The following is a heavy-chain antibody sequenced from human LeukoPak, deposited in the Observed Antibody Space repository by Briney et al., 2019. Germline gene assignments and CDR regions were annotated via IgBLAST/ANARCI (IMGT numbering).Heavy chain of an antibody. CDR3: ARDLRIAVAGTGFFDY. CDR2: IIPIFGTA. Sequence: GASVKVSCKASGGTFSSYAISWVRQAPGQGLEWMGGIIPIFGTANYAQKFQGRVTITADESTSTAYMELSSLRSEDTAVYYCARDLRIAVAGTGFFDYWGQGTLVTVSS. CDR1: GGTFSSYA. J-gene: IGHJ4*02. V-gene: IGHV1-69*13. D-gene: IGHD6-19*01.